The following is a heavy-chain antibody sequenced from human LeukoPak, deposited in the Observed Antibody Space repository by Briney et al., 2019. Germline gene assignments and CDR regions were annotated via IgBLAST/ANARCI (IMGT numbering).Heavy chain of an antibody. D-gene: IGHD3-10*01. CDR1: GFSFSSYW. V-gene: IGHV3-7*01. J-gene: IGHJ6*03. CDR2: IKQDESER. Sequence: PGGSLRLSCEGSGFSFSSYWMTWVRQSPGKGPEWVANIKQDESERYTVDSVKGRFTISRDNAKNSVYLHMNSLRAEDTALYYCVRLSAYYYGSFFYYYMDVWGKGTTVTVSS. CDR3: VRLSAYYYGSFFYYYMDV.